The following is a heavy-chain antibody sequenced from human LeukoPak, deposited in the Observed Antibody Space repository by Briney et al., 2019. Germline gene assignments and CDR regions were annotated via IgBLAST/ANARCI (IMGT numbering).Heavy chain of an antibody. D-gene: IGHD3-3*01. J-gene: IGHJ4*02. CDR2: ISSSSSTI. Sequence: GGSLRLSCAASGFTFSTYDMNWVRQAPGKGLEWVSDISSSSSTIDYADSVKGRFTISRDNAKNSLYLEMNSLRAEDTAVYYCARTYYDFWSGYYSHEGNPFDYWGQGTLVTVSS. CDR3: ARTYYDFWSGYYSHEGNPFDY. V-gene: IGHV3-48*01. CDR1: GFTFSTYD.